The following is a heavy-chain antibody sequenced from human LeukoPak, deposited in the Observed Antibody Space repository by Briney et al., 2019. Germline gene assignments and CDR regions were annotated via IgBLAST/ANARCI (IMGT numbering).Heavy chain of an antibody. CDR3: AKGSGSSRPYYFDY. Sequence: GGSLRLSCAASGFTFNSYAMSWVRQAPWERLQWVSAMSGSGGSTYYADSVKGRFTISRDNSESMLSLHMDSLRAEDTAVYFCAKGSGSSRPYYFDYWGRGILVTVSS. V-gene: IGHV3-23*01. D-gene: IGHD6-6*01. J-gene: IGHJ4*02. CDR2: MSGSGGST. CDR1: GFTFNSYA.